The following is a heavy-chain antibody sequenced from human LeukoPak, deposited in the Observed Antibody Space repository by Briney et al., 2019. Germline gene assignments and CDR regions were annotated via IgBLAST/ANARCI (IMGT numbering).Heavy chain of an antibody. V-gene: IGHV1-18*01. J-gene: IGHJ3*02. D-gene: IGHD3-3*01. Sequence: GASVKVSCKASGYAFTSYGISWVRQAPGQGLEWMGWISAYNGNTNYAQKLQGRVTMTTDTSTSTAYMELRSLRSDDTAVYYCARERVGPRIGDFWSGYSFDAFDIWGQGTMVTVSS. CDR1: GYAFTSYG. CDR2: ISAYNGNT. CDR3: ARERVGPRIGDFWSGYSFDAFDI.